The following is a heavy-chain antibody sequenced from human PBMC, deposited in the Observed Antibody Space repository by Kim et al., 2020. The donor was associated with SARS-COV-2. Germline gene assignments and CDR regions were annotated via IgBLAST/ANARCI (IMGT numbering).Heavy chain of an antibody. CDR2: IYSAERS. J-gene: IGHJ4*01. CDR1: GGPVSGTSDF. D-gene: IGHD2-8*02. Sequence: SETLSLTCTVTGGPVSGTSDFWGWIRQPPGKGLEWIASIYSAERSYYNPSLRSRTTISVDTSKNQFSLKLYSMTAADTAIYFCARGGLGAEGTGDECFD. CDR3: ARGGLGAEGTGDECFD. V-gene: IGHV4-39*07.